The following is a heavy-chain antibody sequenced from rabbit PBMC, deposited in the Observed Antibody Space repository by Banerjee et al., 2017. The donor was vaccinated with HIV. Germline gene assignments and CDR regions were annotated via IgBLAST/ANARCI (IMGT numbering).Heavy chain of an antibody. CDR2: IVIANGGT. CDR1: GIDFSSYYD. V-gene: IGHV1S40*01. Sequence: QSLEESGGGLVKPGGTLILTCKASGIDFSSYYDMCWVRQAPGKGLEWIACIVIANGGTWYASWAKGRFTISKTSSTTVTLQMTSLTAADTATYFCARGLVAGVLDLWGPGTLVTVS. CDR3: ARGLVAGVLDL. J-gene: IGHJ4*01. D-gene: IGHD3-3*01.